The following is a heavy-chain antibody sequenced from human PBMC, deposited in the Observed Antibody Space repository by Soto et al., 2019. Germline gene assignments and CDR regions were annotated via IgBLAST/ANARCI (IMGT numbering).Heavy chain of an antibody. Sequence: SETLSLTCSVSGGSISNNYWSWIRQSPGKGLEWIGYMYDSGRSNYNPSLQGRVTISGDTSKNQFSLKLTSVTPADTAVYYCATTHGSGSWWFDPWGQGTLVTVS. CDR1: GGSISNNY. V-gene: IGHV4-59*01. CDR2: MYDSGRS. J-gene: IGHJ5*02. CDR3: ATTHGSGSWWFDP. D-gene: IGHD3-10*01.